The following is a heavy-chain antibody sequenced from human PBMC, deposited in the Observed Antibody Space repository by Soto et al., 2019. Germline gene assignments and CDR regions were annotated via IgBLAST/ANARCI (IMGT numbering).Heavy chain of an antibody. CDR2: INSDGSST. J-gene: IGHJ4*02. CDR3: ARDGDTSSWSVAY. D-gene: IGHD6-13*01. V-gene: IGHV3-74*03. Sequence: EVQLVESGGGLVQPGGSLRLSCAASGFTFSRYWMHWVRQAPGKGLVWVSRINSDGSSTTNADSVKGRFTISRDNAKNTLYLQMNSLRAEDTAVYYCARDGDTSSWSVAYWGQGTLVTVSS. CDR1: GFTFSRYW.